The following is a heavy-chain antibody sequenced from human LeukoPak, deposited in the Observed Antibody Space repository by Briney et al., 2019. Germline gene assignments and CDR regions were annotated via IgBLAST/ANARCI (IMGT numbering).Heavy chain of an antibody. CDR2: MNPNSGNT. V-gene: IGHV1-8*03. J-gene: IGHJ6*03. Sequence: ASVKVSCKASGYTFTNYDINWVRQATGQGLEWMGWMNPNSGNTGYAEKFQGRVTITRDTSITTAYMELSSLRSEDSAVYYCARGPAYSNYRASYYYYMDVWGKGTTVTVSS. CDR3: ARGPAYSNYRASYYYYMDV. CDR1: GYTFTNYD. D-gene: IGHD4-11*01.